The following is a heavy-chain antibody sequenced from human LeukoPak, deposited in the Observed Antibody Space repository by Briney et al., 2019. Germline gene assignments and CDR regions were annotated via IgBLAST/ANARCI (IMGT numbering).Heavy chain of an antibody. J-gene: IGHJ6*03. CDR3: AKEGDEFRGYLDV. CDR2: IHNDGTQG. CDR1: GFTFSRLG. Sequence: GTSLRLSCAASGFTFSRLGMQWVRQAPGKGLGWVAVIHNDGTQGQYGDSVKGRFTISKDNSQNTLYLQMNNLRDDDTGVYYCAKEGDEFRGYLDVWGKGTTVTVSS. D-gene: IGHD2-21*02. V-gene: IGHV3-33*06.